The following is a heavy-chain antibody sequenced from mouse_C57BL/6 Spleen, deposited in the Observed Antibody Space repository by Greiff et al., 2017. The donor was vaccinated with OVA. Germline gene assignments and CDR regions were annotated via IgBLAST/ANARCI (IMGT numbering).Heavy chain of an antibody. Sequence: EVKVVESGGGLVKPGGSLKLSCAASGFTFSSYAMSWVRQTPEKRLEWVATISDGGSYTYYPDNVKGRFTISRDNAKNNLYLQMSHLKSEDTAMYYCARSELGQAWFAYWGQGTLVTVSA. CDR1: GFTFSSYA. V-gene: IGHV5-4*03. D-gene: IGHD4-1*01. CDR2: ISDGGSYT. J-gene: IGHJ3*01. CDR3: ARSELGQAWFAY.